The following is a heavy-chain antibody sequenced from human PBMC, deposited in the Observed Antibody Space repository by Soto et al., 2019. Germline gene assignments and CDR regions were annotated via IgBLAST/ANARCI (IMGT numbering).Heavy chain of an antibody. J-gene: IGHJ2*01. D-gene: IGHD5-18*01. CDR2: VYYTGST. CDR3: ARDSGYYYGFWYFDL. CDR1: GGSIGSYY. V-gene: IGHV4-59*01. Sequence: QVQLQESGPGLVKPSETLSLTCTVSGGSIGSYYWYWIWQPPGKGLEWIGYVYYTGSTNYNPSLKSRVTMSLDTTKNQFSLKLRSVTAADTAVYYCARDSGYYYGFWYFDLWGRGTLVTVSS.